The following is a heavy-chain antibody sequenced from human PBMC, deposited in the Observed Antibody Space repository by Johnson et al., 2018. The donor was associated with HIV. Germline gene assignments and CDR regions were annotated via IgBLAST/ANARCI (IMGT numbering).Heavy chain of an antibody. CDR3: AKDRWVGVGDAFDI. CDR1: GFAFSRFA. D-gene: IGHD2-15*01. V-gene: IGHV3-30*18. Sequence: VLLVESGGGVVQSGRSLRLSCAASGFAFSRFAMHWVRQVPDKGLEWVAVISYDGTNQYHADSVKGRFTISRDNSKNTLYLQMNSLRAEDTALYYCAKDRWVGVGDAFDIWGQGTMVTVSS. J-gene: IGHJ3*02. CDR2: ISYDGTNQ.